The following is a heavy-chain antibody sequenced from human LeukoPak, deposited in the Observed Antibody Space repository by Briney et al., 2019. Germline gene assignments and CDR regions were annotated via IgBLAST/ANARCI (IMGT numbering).Heavy chain of an antibody. CDR3: ARRVHRGGSYSSHSDY. J-gene: IGHJ4*02. CDR1: GASISSDDW. V-gene: IGHV4-4*02. CDR2: IYHSGTT. Sequence: SETLSLTCAVSGASISSDDWWNWVRQPPGKGLEWIGEIYHSGTTNYNPSLKSRVTISADKSISTAYLQWSSLKASDTAMYYCARRVHRGGSYSSHSDYWGQGTLVTVSS. D-gene: IGHD1-26*01.